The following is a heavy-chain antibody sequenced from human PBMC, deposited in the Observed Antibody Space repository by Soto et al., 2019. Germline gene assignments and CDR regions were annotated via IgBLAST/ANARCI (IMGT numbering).Heavy chain of an antibody. Sequence: GAPLRLSYRTSGFTFTIYGSHSVRQGTGKGLEWVAVIWYDGSNKYYADSVKGRFTISRDNSKNTLYLQMNSLRAEDTAVYYCAREGCSSTSCYKLDVWGKGT. CDR3: AREGCSSTSCYKLDV. D-gene: IGHD2-2*02. V-gene: IGHV3-33*01. CDR2: IWYDGSNK. CDR1: GFTFTIYG. J-gene: IGHJ6*03.